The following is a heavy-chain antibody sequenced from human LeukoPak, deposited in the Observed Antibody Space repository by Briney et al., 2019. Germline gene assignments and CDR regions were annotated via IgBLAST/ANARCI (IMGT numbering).Heavy chain of an antibody. CDR1: EYTFTGYY. CDR2: INPNSGGT. J-gene: IGHJ4*02. D-gene: IGHD1-26*01. CDR3: ALTGSYHGR. V-gene: IGHV1-2*02. Sequence: ASVKVSCKTSEYTFTGYYIHWVRQAPGQELEWMGGINPNSGGTNYAQKFEGRVTMTRDTSITTAYMELSRLTSDDTAVYYCALTGSYHGRWGQGTVVTVSS.